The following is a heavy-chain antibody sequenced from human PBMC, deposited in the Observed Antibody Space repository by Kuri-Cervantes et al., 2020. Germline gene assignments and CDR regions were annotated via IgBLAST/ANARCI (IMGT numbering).Heavy chain of an antibody. CDR3: ARGYTWIQLWTYYFDY. CDR1: GFTFSDYY. CDR2: ISSSGSTI. J-gene: IGHJ4*02. D-gene: IGHD5-18*01. Sequence: GGSLRLSCAASGFTFSDYYMSWIRQALGKGLEWVSYISSSGSTIYYADSVKGRFTISRDNAKNSLYLQMNSLRAEDTAVYYCARGYTWIQLWTYYFDYWGQGTLVTVSS. V-gene: IGHV3-11*01.